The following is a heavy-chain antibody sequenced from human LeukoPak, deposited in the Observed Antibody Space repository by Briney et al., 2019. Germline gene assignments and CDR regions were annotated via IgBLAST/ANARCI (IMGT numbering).Heavy chain of an antibody. V-gene: IGHV3-30*02. CDR3: AKGLWFGELNYFDY. CDR2: IRYDGSNK. J-gene: IGHJ4*02. Sequence: RGSLRLSCAASGLTFSSYGMHWVRQAPGKGLEWVAFIRYDGSNKYYADSVKGRFTISRDNSKNTLYLQMNSLRAEDTAVYYCAKGLWFGELNYFDYWGQGTLVTVSS. CDR1: GLTFSSYG. D-gene: IGHD3-10*01.